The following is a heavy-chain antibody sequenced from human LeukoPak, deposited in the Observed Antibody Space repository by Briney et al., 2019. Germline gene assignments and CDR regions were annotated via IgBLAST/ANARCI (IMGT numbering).Heavy chain of an antibody. CDR3: ARDQGSYPLDY. CDR2: INPSGGST. Sequence: EASVKVSCKASGYTFTSYYMHWVRQAPGQGLEWRGIINPSGGSTSYAQKFQGRVTMTRDTSTSTVYMELSSLRSEDTAVYYCARDQGSYPLDYWGQGTLVTVSS. D-gene: IGHD1-26*01. CDR1: GYTFTSYY. J-gene: IGHJ4*02. V-gene: IGHV1-46*01.